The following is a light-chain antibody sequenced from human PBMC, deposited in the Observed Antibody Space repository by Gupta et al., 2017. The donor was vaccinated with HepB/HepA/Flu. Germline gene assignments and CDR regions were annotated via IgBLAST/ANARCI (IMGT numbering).Light chain of an antibody. CDR2: MNN. Sequence: QSVLTQPPSASGTPGQRVTISCSGSSSNIGSNYVYWYQQFPGTAPKLLIYMNNQRPSGVPDRFSGSKSGTSASLAISGLRADDEADYYCATWNDSMSGYVVGNGTKVTVL. CDR3: ATWNDSMSGYV. J-gene: IGLJ1*01. V-gene: IGLV1-47*01. CDR1: SSNIGSNY.